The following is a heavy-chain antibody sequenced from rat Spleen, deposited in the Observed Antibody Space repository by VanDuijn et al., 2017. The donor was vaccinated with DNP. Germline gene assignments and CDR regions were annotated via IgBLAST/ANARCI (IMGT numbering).Heavy chain of an antibody. CDR2: ISTGRGTT. CDR1: GFTFSNYY. V-gene: IGHV5S11*01. J-gene: IGHJ2*01. CDR3: ARRSYFFDS. Sequence: EVQLVESGGGLVQPGRSMKLSCAASGFTFSNYYMAWVRQAPTTGLEWVASISTGRGTTYYRDSVKGRLTISRDNSKSTLYLQMDSLRSEETATYYCARRSYFFDSWGQGVMVTVSS.